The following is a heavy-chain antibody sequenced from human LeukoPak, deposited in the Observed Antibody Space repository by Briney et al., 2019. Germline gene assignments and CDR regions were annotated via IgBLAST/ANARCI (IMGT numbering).Heavy chain of an antibody. CDR1: GYTFTSYA. V-gene: IGHV1-3*01. CDR2: INAGNGNT. Sequence: ASVKVSCKASGYTFTSYAMHWVRQAPGQRLEWMGWINAGNGNTKYSQKFQGRVTITRDTSASTAYMKLSSLRSEDTAVYYCARAEVGGWFDPWGQGTLVTVSS. CDR3: ARAEVGGWFDP. J-gene: IGHJ5*02.